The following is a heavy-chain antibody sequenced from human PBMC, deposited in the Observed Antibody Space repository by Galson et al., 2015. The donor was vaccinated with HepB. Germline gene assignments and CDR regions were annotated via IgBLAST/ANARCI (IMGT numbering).Heavy chain of an antibody. Sequence: PGLSCAASGFTFSNAWMSWVRQAPGKGLEWVGRIKSKTDGGTTDYAAPVKGRFTISRDDSKNTLYLQMNSLKTEDTAVYYCTTGSVVPPLGYWGQGTLVTVSS. D-gene: IGHD2-15*01. CDR3: TTGSVVPPLGY. CDR1: GFTFSNAW. CDR2: IKSKTDGGTT. J-gene: IGHJ4*02. V-gene: IGHV3-15*01.